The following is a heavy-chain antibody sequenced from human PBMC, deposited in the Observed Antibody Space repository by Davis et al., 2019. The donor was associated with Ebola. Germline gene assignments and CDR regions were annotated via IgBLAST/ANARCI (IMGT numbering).Heavy chain of an antibody. D-gene: IGHD4-17*01. V-gene: IGHV3-30-3*01. Sequence: PGGSLRPSCAAPGFTFSSYPMHWVRQAPGKGLEWVAIISHDGSSEYYADSVKGRFTISRDRSRNTVSLQMNSLRAEDTAVYYCARGTTVTTHSISGYFDHWGQGTLVPVSS. CDR2: ISHDGSSE. J-gene: IGHJ4*02. CDR3: ARGTTVTTHSISGYFDH. CDR1: GFTFSSYP.